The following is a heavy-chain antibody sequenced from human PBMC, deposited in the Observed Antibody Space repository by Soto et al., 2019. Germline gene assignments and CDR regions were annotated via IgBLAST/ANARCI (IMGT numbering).Heavy chain of an antibody. CDR2: IIPIFGTA. V-gene: IGHV1-69*06. Sequence: RASVKVSCKASGGTFSSYAISWVRQAPGQGLEWMGGIIPIFGTANYAQKFQGRVTITADKSTSTAYMELSSLRSEDTAVYYCARGVLITMTYDYWGQGTLVTVSS. D-gene: IGHD3-22*01. CDR1: GGTFSSYA. J-gene: IGHJ4*02. CDR3: ARGVLITMTYDY.